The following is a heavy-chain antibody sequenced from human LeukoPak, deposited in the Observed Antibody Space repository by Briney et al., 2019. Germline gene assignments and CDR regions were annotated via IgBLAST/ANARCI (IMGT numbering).Heavy chain of an antibody. Sequence: GRSLTLSCAASGCTFSSYAMHWVGQAPGKGLEWVAVISYDGSNKYYADSVKGRFTISRDNSKNTLYLQMNSLRAEDTAVYYCARDPGYSYGCDYWGQGTLVTVSS. CDR2: ISYDGSNK. V-gene: IGHV3-30*04. CDR1: GCTFSSYA. D-gene: IGHD5-18*01. J-gene: IGHJ4*02. CDR3: ARDPGYSYGCDY.